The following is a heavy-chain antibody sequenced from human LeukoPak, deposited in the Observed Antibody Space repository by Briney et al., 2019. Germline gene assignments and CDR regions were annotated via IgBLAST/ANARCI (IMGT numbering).Heavy chain of an antibody. J-gene: IGHJ4*02. CDR2: ISSSSSTI. D-gene: IGHD2-8*01. V-gene: IGHV3-48*04. CDR3: ARVRCTNGVCYEFDY. CDR1: GFTFSSYS. Sequence: GGSLRLSCAASGFTFSSYSMNWVRQAPGKGLEWVSYISSSSSTIYYADSVKGRFTISRDNAKNSLYLQMSSLRAEDTAVYYCARVRCTNGVCYEFDYWGQGTLVTVSS.